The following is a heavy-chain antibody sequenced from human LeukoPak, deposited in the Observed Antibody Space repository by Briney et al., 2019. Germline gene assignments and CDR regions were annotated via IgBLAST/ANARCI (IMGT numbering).Heavy chain of an antibody. D-gene: IGHD6-13*01. Sequence: GASVKVSCKASGYTFTSYAMNWVRQAPGQGLEWMGIINPSGGSTSYAQKFQGRVTMTRDMSTSPVYMELSSLRSEDTAVYYCARDLEYSSSWFSYYYYYMDVWGKGTTVTVSS. V-gene: IGHV1-46*01. CDR3: ARDLEYSSSWFSYYYYYMDV. CDR1: GYTFTSYA. J-gene: IGHJ6*03. CDR2: INPSGGST.